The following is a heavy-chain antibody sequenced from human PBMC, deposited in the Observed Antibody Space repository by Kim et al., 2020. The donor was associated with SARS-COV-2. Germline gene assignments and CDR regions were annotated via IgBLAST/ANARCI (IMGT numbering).Heavy chain of an antibody. CDR2: I. CDR3: ARDVGRIGPEY. V-gene: IGHV3-21*01. J-gene: IGHJ4*02. Sequence: IYYADSVKSRYTISRDNAKNALDLQMNSLRAEDTAVYYCARDVGRIGPEYWGQGTLVTVSS. D-gene: IGHD2-15*01.